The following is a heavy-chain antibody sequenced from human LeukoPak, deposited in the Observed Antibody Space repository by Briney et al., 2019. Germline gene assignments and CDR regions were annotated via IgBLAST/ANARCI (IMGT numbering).Heavy chain of an antibody. D-gene: IGHD2-8*01. CDR2: INQDGSEK. CDR3: ARDWVF. V-gene: IGHV3-7*01. Sequence: GGSLRLSCAASGFSFNTYSMNWVRQAPGKGLEWVANINQDGSEKYYVDSVKGRFTISRDNAKKSLYLQMDSLRAQDTAVYYCARDWVFWGQGTLVIVSS. J-gene: IGHJ1*01. CDR1: GFSFNTYS.